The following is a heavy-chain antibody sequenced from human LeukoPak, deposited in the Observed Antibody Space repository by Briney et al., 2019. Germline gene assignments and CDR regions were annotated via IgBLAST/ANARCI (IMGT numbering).Heavy chain of an antibody. V-gene: IGHV3-23*01. D-gene: IGHD6-6*01. CDR3: ASRPPEETYLAVFDY. Sequence: GGSLRLSCVASGVTFSRHAMTWVRQTPGKGLEWVSGITGSGRSTYYADSVKGRFTISRDNSKNTLYLQMNNLRAEDTAVYYCASRPPEETYLAVFDYWGQGTLVTVSS. CDR2: ITGSGRST. J-gene: IGHJ4*02. CDR1: GVTFSRHA.